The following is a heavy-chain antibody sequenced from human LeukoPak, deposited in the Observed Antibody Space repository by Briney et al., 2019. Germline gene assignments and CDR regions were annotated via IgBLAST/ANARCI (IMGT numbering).Heavy chain of an antibody. Sequence: SETLSLTCSVSGGSIRSLGYSWGWIRQPPGKGVEWIASMYYTGTTYYNPSLKTRVTMSVDTSKNQFSLNLTSVTAADTSVFYCARSVSAYAGRGWFDPWGQGTLVTVPS. CDR2: MYYTGTT. D-gene: IGHD5-12*01. CDR3: ARSVSAYAGRGWFDP. J-gene: IGHJ5*02. CDR1: GGSIRSLGYS. V-gene: IGHV4-39*07.